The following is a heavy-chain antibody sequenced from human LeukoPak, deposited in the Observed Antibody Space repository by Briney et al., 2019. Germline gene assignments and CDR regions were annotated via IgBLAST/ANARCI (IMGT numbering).Heavy chain of an antibody. CDR2: ISSSGSTI. D-gene: IGHD4-17*01. J-gene: IGHJ4*02. V-gene: IGHV3-48*03. Sequence: GGSLRLSCAASGFTFSSYEMNWGRQAPGKGLEWVSYISSSGSTIYYADSVKGRFTISRDNAKNSLYLQMNSLRAEDTALYYCAREGPYGDSSFDYWGQGTLVTVSS. CDR1: GFTFSSYE. CDR3: AREGPYGDSSFDY.